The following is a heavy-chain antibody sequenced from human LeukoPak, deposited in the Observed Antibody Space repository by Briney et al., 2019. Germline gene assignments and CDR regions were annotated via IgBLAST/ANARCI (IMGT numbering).Heavy chain of an antibody. D-gene: IGHD1-7*01. CDR3: TTLRYNWNYKSY. CDR1: GFTFSNAW. Sequence: GSLRLSCAASGFTFSNAWMSWVRQAPGKGLEWVGRIKNKTDGGTTDYAAPVKGRFTISRDDSKNTLYLQMNSLKTEDTAVYYCTTLRYNWNYKSYWGQGTLVTVSS. CDR2: IKNKTDGGTT. V-gene: IGHV3-15*01. J-gene: IGHJ4*02.